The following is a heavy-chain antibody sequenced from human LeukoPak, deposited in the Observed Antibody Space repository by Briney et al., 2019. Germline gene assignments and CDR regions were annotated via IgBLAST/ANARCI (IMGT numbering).Heavy chain of an antibody. CDR2: IIPILGIA. V-gene: IGHV1-69*04. J-gene: IGHJ5*02. Sequence: GASVKVSCKASGGTFSSYAISWVRQAPGQGLEWMGRIIPILGIANYARKFQGRVTITADKSTSTAYMELSSLRSEDTAVYYCARSPGPVYDFWSGYYTGERWFDPWGQGTLVTVSS. D-gene: IGHD3-3*01. CDR3: ARSPGPVYDFWSGYYTGERWFDP. CDR1: GGTFSSYA.